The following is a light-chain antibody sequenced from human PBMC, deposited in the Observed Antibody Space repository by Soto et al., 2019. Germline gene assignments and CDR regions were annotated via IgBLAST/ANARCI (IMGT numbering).Light chain of an antibody. CDR3: QQYYSYLPLT. CDR1: QGISSY. CDR2: AAS. Sequence: AIRMTQSPSSFSASTGDRVTITCRASQGISSYLAWYQQKPGKAPKLLSYAASNLQSGVPSRFSGSGSGTHFTLTISCLQSEDFATYYCQQYYSYLPLTFGGGTKVEIK. J-gene: IGKJ4*01. V-gene: IGKV1-8*01.